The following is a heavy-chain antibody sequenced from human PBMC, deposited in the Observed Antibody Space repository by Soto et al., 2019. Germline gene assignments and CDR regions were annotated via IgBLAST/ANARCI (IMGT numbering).Heavy chain of an antibody. CDR1: GFXFDDYA. V-gene: IGHV3-9*01. CDR2: IIWNSGSI. J-gene: IGHJ4*02. Sequence: RLSCATSGFXFDDYALHWVRQAPGNGLELVSVIIWNSGSIGYADSVKGRFTISRDNAKNSLYLQMNSIIAEDTALYYFAKGVDPNAGGLGYGYSSGEVRLDYWGQGTLGPVS. CDR3: AKGVDPNAGGLGYGYSSGEVRLDY. D-gene: IGHD5-18*01.